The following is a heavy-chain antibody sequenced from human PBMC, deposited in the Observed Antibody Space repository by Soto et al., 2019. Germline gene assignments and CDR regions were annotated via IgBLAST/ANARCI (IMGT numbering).Heavy chain of an antibody. CDR1: GGSISSSSYY. CDR3: ARYGSGSSVWFDP. V-gene: IGHV4-30-2*02. Sequence: PSETLSLTCTVSGGSISSSSYYWGWIRQPPGKGLEWIGYIYHSGSTYYNPSLKSRVTISVDRSKNQFSLKLSSVTAADTAVYYCARYGSGSSVWFDPWGQGTLVTVSS. J-gene: IGHJ5*02. CDR2: IYHSGST. D-gene: IGHD3-10*01.